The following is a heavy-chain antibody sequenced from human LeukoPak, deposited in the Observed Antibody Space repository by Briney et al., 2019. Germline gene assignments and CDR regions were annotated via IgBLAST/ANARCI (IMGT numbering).Heavy chain of an antibody. V-gene: IGHV1-46*01. D-gene: IGHD1-26*01. CDR3: AILGGATLREIHG. J-gene: IGHJ4*02. Sequence: GASVKVSCKASGYTFTSYYMHWVRQAPGQGLEWMGIINPSGGSTSYAQKFQGRVTMTRDTSTSTVYMELSSLRSEDTAVYYCAILGGATLREIHGWGQGTLVTVSS. CDR1: GYTFTSYY. CDR2: INPSGGST.